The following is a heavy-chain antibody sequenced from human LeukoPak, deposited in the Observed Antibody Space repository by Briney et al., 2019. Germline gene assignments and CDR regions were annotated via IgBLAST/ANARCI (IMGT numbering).Heavy chain of an antibody. D-gene: IGHD4-23*01. CDR3: ARHGDGGNSPFDY. CDR1: GGSFSGYY. CDR2: INHSGST. J-gene: IGHJ4*02. V-gene: IGHV4-34*01. Sequence: SETLSLTCAVYGGSFSGYYWSWIRQPPGKGLEWIGEINHSGSTNYNPSLKSRVTISVDTSKNQFSLKLSSVTAADTAVYYCARHGDGGNSPFDYWGQGTLVTVSS.